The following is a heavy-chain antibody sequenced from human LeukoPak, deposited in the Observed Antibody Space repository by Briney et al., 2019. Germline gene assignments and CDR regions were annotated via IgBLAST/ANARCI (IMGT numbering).Heavy chain of an antibody. CDR2: IYSGDST. CDR1: GFSFSSNY. D-gene: IGHD3-22*01. CDR3: ARVDSSGYFYFGY. Sequence: GGSLRLSCAASGFSFSSNYMSWARQAPGKGLEWVSIIYSGDSTYYADSVKGRFTISRDNSKNTLFLQMNSLRAEDTAVYHCARVDSSGYFYFGYWGQGTLVTVAS. J-gene: IGHJ4*03. V-gene: IGHV3-53*01.